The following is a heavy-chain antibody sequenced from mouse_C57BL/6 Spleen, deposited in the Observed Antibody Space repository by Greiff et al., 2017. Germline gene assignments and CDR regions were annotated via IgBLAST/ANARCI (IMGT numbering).Heavy chain of an antibody. CDR1: GYTFTSYW. CDR3: ARTVVANWYFDV. D-gene: IGHD1-1*01. CDR2: IDPSDSYT. J-gene: IGHJ1*03. V-gene: IGHV1-69*01. Sequence: QVQLQQSGAALVMPGASVKLSCKASGYTFTSYWMHWVKQRPGQGLEWIGEIDPSDSYTNYNQKFKGKSTLTVDKSSSTAYMQLSSLTSEDSAVYYCARTVVANWYFDVWGTGTTVTVSS.